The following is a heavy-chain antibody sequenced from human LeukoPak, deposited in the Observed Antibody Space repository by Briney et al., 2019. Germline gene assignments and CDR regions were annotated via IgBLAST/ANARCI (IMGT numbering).Heavy chain of an antibody. D-gene: IGHD3-22*01. CDR1: GGTFSSYA. V-gene: IGHV1-69*06. J-gene: IGHJ3*02. Sequence: SVKVSCKASGGTFSSYAISWVRQAPGQGLEWMGGIIPIFGTANYAQKFQGRVTITADKSTSTAYMDLSRLRSDDTAVYYCARAGVWDYSDSSGYHNAAFDIWGQGTMVTVSS. CDR3: ARAGVWDYSDSSGYHNAAFDI. CDR2: IIPIFGTA.